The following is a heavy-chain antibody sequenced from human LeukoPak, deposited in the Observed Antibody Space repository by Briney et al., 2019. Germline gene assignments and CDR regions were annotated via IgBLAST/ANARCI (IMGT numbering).Heavy chain of an antibody. CDR3: ASIAVAGYYYYYGMDV. V-gene: IGHV3-53*01. CDR1: GFTVSSNY. Sequence: PGGSLRLSCAASGFTVSSNYMSWVRQAPGKGLEWVSVIYSGGSTYYADSVKGRFTISRDNSKNTLYLQMNSLRAEDTAVYYCASIAVAGYYYYYGMDVWGQGTTVTVSS. D-gene: IGHD6-19*01. CDR2: IYSGGST. J-gene: IGHJ6*02.